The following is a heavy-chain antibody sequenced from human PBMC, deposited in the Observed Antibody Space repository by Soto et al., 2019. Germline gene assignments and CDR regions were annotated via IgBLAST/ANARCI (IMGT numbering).Heavy chain of an antibody. Sequence: GASVQVSCKASGGTFSSYAISWVRQAPGQGLEWMGWIIPIFGTANYAQKFQGRVTITADESTSTAYMELSSLRSEDTAVYYCAITTDYGDYGGYYYGMDVWGQGTTVTVSS. CDR3: AITTDYGDYGGYYYGMDV. CDR1: GGTFSSYA. D-gene: IGHD4-17*01. J-gene: IGHJ6*02. CDR2: IIPIFGTA. V-gene: IGHV1-69*13.